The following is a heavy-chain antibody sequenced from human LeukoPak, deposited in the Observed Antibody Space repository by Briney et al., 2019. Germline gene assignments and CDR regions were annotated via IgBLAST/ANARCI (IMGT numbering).Heavy chain of an antibody. D-gene: IGHD5-12*01. CDR2: IIPIFGTA. J-gene: IGHJ5*02. V-gene: IGHV1-69*06. CDR1: GGTFSRYA. CDR3: ARDRVATISRASNYNWFDP. Sequence: SVKVSCKASGGTFSRYAISWVRQAPGQGLEWMGRIIPIFGTANYAQKFQGRVTITADKSTSTAYMELSSLRSEDTAVYYCARDRVATISRASNYNWFDPWGQGTLVTVSS.